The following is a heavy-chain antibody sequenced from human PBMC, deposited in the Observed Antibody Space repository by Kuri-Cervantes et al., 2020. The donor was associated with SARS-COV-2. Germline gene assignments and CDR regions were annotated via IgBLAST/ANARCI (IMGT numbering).Heavy chain of an antibody. CDR3: ARPEMVRGVDY. J-gene: IGHJ4*02. CDR1: GFTFSSYA. Sequence: LSLTCAASGFTFSSYAMSWVRQAPGKGLEWVSAISGSGGTIYYADSVKGQFTISRDNAKNSLYLQMNSLRAEDTAVYYCARPEMVRGVDYWGQGTLVTVSS. CDR2: ISGSGGTI. V-gene: IGHV3-23*01. D-gene: IGHD5-24*01.